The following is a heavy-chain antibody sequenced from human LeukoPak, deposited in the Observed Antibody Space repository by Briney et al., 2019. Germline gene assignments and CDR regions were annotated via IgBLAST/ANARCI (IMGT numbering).Heavy chain of an antibody. CDR2: IYYSGST. CDR3: ARGCSSGTCPLGY. Sequence: SETLSLTCTVSGDSIRTYYWSWIRQPPGKGPEWIGYIYYSGSTNYDPSLKSRVTISVDTSKNQFSLKLNSVTAADTAVYYCARGCSSGTCPLGYWGQGTLVTVSS. J-gene: IGHJ4*02. D-gene: IGHD2-15*01. V-gene: IGHV4-59*01. CDR1: GDSIRTYY.